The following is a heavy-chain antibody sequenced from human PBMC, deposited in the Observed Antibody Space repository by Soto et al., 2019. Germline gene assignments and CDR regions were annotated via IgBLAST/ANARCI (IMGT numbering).Heavy chain of an antibody. V-gene: IGHV4-59*08. Sequence: QVQLQESGPGLVKPSETLSLTCTVSGGSISSYYWSWIRQPPGKGLEWIGYIYYSGSTNYNPSLNRLVTISVDTSKTQFSLKLSSVTAADTAVYYCARFTWYFDLWGRGTLVTVSS. J-gene: IGHJ2*01. CDR2: IYYSGST. CDR3: ARFTWYFDL. CDR1: GGSISSYY.